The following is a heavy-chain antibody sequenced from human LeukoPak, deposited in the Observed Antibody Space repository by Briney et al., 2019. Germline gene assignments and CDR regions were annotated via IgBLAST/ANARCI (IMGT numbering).Heavy chain of an antibody. J-gene: IGHJ4*02. CDR2: ISYDGSNK. Sequence: GGSLRLSCAASGFTFSSYGMHWVRQAPGKGLEWVAVISYDGSNKYYADSVKGRFTISRDNSKNTLYLQMNSLRAEDTAVYYCAKVGWFGDFDYWGQGTPVTVSS. V-gene: IGHV3-30*18. CDR3: AKVGWFGDFDY. CDR1: GFTFSSYG. D-gene: IGHD3-10*01.